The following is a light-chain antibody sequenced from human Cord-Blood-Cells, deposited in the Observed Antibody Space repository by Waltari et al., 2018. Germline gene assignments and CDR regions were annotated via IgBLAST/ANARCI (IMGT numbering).Light chain of an antibody. CDR2: HVS. CDR1: SSDIGGYNY. CDR3: SSYTSSSTLVV. J-gene: IGLJ2*01. V-gene: IGLV2-14*01. Sequence: QSALTPPASVSGSPGQSITISCTGTSSDIGGYNYVPWYQQHPGKAPKLMIYHVSNRPSGVSNRFSGSNSGNTASLTISGLQAEDEADYYCSSYTSSSTLVVFGGGTKLTVL.